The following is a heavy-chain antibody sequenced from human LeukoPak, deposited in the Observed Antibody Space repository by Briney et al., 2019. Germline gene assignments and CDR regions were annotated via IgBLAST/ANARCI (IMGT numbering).Heavy chain of an antibody. J-gene: IGHJ6*04. V-gene: IGHV3-30-3*01. D-gene: IGHD2-2*01. CDR1: GFTFSSYA. Sequence: SGGSLRLSCAASGFTFSSYAMHWVRQAPGKGLEWVAVISYDGSNKYYADSVKGRFTISRDNSKNTLYLQMNSLRAEDTAVYYCARAISSTSLMDVWGKGTTVTVSS. CDR2: ISYDGSNK. CDR3: ARAISSTSLMDV.